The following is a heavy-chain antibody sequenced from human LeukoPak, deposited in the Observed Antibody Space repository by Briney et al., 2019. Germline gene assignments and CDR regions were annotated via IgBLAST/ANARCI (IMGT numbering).Heavy chain of an antibody. CDR3: AREARDEEWLHDY. V-gene: IGHV3-30*04. Sequence: GGSLRLSCAASGLTFSSYAMHWVRQAPGKGLEWVAVISYDGSNKYYADSVKGRFTISRDNSKNTLYLQMNSLRAEDTAVYYCAREARDEEWLHDYWGQGTLVAVSS. J-gene: IGHJ4*02. D-gene: IGHD3-3*01. CDR1: GLTFSSYA. CDR2: ISYDGSNK.